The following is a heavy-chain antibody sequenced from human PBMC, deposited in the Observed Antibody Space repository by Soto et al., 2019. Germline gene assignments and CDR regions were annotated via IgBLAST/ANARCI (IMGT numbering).Heavy chain of an antibody. V-gene: IGHV2-5*08. CDR3: AHRGGAAVGLYYFDY. CDR2: IDWHDDK. J-gene: IGHJ4*02. D-gene: IGHD6-13*01. Sequence: QSGPTLVNPTQTLTLTCTFSGFSLSTTGMCVSWIRQPPGKALEWLALIDWHDDKRYSPSLKSRLTITKDTSKNQVVLTMTNMDPVDTATYYCAHRGGAAVGLYYFDYWGQGALVTVSS. CDR1: GFSLSTTGMC.